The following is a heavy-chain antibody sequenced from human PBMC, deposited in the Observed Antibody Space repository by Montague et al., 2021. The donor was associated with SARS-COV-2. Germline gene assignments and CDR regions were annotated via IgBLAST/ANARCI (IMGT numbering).Heavy chain of an antibody. J-gene: IGHJ4*02. D-gene: IGHD3-10*01. CDR3: ARSIWFGPFDY. Sequence: SLRLSCAASGFTFSSYWMSWVRQAPGKGLEWVANIKQDGSEKYYVDSVKGRFTISRDNAKTSLFLQMNSLRAEDTAVYFCARSIWFGPFDYWGQGTLDTVSS. V-gene: IGHV3-7*01. CDR2: IKQDGSEK. CDR1: GFTFSSYW.